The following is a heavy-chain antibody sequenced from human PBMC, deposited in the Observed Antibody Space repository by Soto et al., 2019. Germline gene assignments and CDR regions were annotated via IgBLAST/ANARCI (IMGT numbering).Heavy chain of an antibody. V-gene: IGHV3-30*18. Sequence: QVQLVESGGGVVQPGRSLRLSCAASGFTFSSYGMHWVRQAPGKGLEWVAVISYDGSNKYYADSVKGRFSISRDNSKNTPYRQTSSLRAKDTAVYYCAKDRSQLEFHYAFDIWGQGTMVTVSS. CDR2: ISYDGSNK. D-gene: IGHD1-1*01. J-gene: IGHJ3*02. CDR3: AKDRSQLEFHYAFDI. CDR1: GFTFSSYG.